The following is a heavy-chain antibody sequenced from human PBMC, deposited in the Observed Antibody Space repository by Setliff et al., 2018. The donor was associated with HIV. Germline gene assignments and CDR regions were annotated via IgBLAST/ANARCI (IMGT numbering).Heavy chain of an antibody. V-gene: IGHV3-30*02. CDR3: VDPWGDNMDV. CDR1: GFTFSSFG. CDR2: IQYDGSST. D-gene: IGHD2-21*02. Sequence: GGSLRLSCAASGFTFSSFGMHWVRQAPGKGLEWVSFIQYDGSSTNYADSVKGRFTISRDNAKNTLYLQMNSLRAEDTAAYYCVDPWGDNMDVWGKGTTVTVSS. J-gene: IGHJ6*03.